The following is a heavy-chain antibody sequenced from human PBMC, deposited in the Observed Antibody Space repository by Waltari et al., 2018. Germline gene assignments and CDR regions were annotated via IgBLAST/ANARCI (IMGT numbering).Heavy chain of an antibody. D-gene: IGHD6-13*01. J-gene: IGHJ6*02. V-gene: IGHV1-18*01. CDR1: GYTFISNG. Sequence: VKLVQSGGEVKKPGASVKVSCKASGYTFISNGISWVRTAPGKGLEWVGWGRARGKGGECGGWGSGYDRNTKEARKFQGSVSLTADTATNTAYMELTGLTADDTAVYYCAHSDYRSSWYTMDVWGQGTTVSVSS. CDR2: GSGYDRNT. CDR3: AHSDYRSSWYTMDV.